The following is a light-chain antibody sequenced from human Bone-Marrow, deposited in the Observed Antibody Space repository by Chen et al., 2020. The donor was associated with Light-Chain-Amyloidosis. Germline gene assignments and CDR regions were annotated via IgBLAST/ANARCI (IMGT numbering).Light chain of an antibody. CDR3: QQYKNWPPLT. V-gene: IGKV3-15*01. J-gene: IGKJ4*01. CDR1: QSVSSN. Sequence: EIVMTQSPATLSVSPGERATLSCRASQSVSSNLAWYQQKPGQAPRLLIYGSSTRATGIPARFSSSGSGTEFNLTISSMQSEDFAVYYCQQYKNWPPLTFGGGTKVEIK. CDR2: GSS.